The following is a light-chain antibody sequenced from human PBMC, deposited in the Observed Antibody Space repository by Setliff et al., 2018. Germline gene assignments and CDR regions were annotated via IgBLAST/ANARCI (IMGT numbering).Light chain of an antibody. CDR1: SSDVGGYNY. J-gene: IGLJ2*01. CDR3: SSHTSSSTHVI. CDR2: DVS. V-gene: IGLV2-14*03. Sequence: QSVLAQPASVSGSRGQSITISCTGTSSDVGGYNYVSWYQQYPGKAPKLMIYDVSYRPSGVSNRFSGSKSGSTASLTISGLQAEDEADYYCSSHTSSSTHVIFGGGTKVTVL.